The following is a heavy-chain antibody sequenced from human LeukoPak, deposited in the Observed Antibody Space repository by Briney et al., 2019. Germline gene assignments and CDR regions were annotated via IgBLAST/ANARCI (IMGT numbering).Heavy chain of an antibody. J-gene: IGHJ4*02. CDR3: ARGPTYYDYVWGSPYYFDY. D-gene: IGHD3-16*01. CDR1: GGSISSYY. CDR2: IYYSGST. Sequence: PSETLSLTCTVSGGSISSYYWSWIRQHPGKGLEWIGYIYYSGSTYYNPSLKSRVTISVDTSKNQFSLKLSSVTAADTAVYYCARGPTYYDYVWGSPYYFDYWGQGTLVTVSS. V-gene: IGHV4-59*06.